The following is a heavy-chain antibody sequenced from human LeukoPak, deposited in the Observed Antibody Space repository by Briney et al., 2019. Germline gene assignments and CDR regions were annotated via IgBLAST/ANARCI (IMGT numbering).Heavy chain of an antibody. CDR2: IIPIFGTA. Sequence: SVKVSCKASGGTFSSYAISWVRQAPGQGLEWMGGIIPIFGTANYAQKFQGRVTITADESTSTAYMELSSLRSEDTAVYYCARDSSGGSPFDYWGQGTLVTVSS. J-gene: IGHJ4*02. CDR3: ARDSSGGSPFDY. V-gene: IGHV1-69*13. D-gene: IGHD1-26*01. CDR1: GGTFSSYA.